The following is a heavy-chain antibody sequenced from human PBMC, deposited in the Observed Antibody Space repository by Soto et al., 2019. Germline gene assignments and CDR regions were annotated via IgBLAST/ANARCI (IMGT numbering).Heavy chain of an antibody. CDR1: GFTFRRHR. CDR3: ATVFDV. CDR2: IDTDGGGT. J-gene: IGHJ4*02. D-gene: IGHD4-17*01. Sequence: EVQLVESGGGLVQPGGSLRVSCAASGFTFRRHRIHWVSQAPGKGLEWVSRIDTDGGGTSYADSVKGRFTISTDNAENTVYLQMNGLRVEDTAVYYCATVFDVWGQGTLVTVSS. V-gene: IGHV3-74*01.